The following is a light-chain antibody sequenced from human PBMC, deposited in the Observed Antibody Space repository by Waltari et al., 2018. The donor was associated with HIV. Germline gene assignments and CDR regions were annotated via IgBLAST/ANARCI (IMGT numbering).Light chain of an antibody. Sequence: QSVLTQPPSASGTSGQRVTIFCSGRSSNIGSNTLNWYQHLPGTAPKLLIYNNNQRPSGVPERFSGSKSGTSASLAISGLQSEDEADYYCAAWDDSLNGRVFGGGTKLTVL. CDR2: NNN. CDR3: AAWDDSLNGRV. V-gene: IGLV1-44*01. CDR1: SSNIGSNT. J-gene: IGLJ2*01.